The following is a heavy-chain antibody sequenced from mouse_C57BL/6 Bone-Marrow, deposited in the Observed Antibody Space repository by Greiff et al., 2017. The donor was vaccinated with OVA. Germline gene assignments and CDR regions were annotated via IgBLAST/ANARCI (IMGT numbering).Heavy chain of an antibody. CDR3: AKNSRDGYYDYAMDY. V-gene: IGHV2-9*01. CDR2: IWGGGST. J-gene: IGHJ4*01. Sequence: QVQLQQSGPGLVAPSQSLSITCTVSGFSLTSYGVDWVRQPPGKGLEWLGVIWGGGSTNYNSALMSRLSISKDNSKSQVFLKMNSLQTDDTAMYYCAKNSRDGYYDYAMDYWGQGTSVTVSS. CDR1: GFSLTSYG. D-gene: IGHD2-3*01.